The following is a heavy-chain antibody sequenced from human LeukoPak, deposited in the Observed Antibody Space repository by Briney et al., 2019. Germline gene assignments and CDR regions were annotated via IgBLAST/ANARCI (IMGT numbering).Heavy chain of an antibody. CDR2: INPNSGGT. J-gene: IGHJ4*02. V-gene: IGHV1-2*02. Sequence: ASVKVSCKASGGTFSSYAISWVRQAPGQGLEWMGWINPNSGGTNYAQKFQGRVTMTRDTSISTAYMELSRLRSDDTAVYYCARVSYYDSSGYYLGDYWGQGTLVTVSS. CDR1: GGTFSSYA. CDR3: ARVSYYDSSGYYLGDY. D-gene: IGHD3-22*01.